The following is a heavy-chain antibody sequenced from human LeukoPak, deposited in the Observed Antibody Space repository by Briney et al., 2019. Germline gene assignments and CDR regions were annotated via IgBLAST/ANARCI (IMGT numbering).Heavy chain of an antibody. CDR1: GITFSRYW. J-gene: IGHJ4*02. CDR2: INEDGRVT. CDR3: VKDFGGNSDY. Sequence: GGSLRLSCAASGITFSRYWMHWVRQAPGKGLVWVSRINEDGRVTSYAGSVRGRFTISRDSVENTLHLQMNSLRAEDTAVYYCVKDFGGNSDYWGQGTLVTVSS. V-gene: IGHV3-74*01. D-gene: IGHD4-23*01.